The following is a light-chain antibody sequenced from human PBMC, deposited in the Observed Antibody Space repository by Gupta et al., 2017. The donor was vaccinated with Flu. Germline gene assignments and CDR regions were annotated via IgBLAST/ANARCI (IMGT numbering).Light chain of an antibody. CDR3: QSYDSSLSAHVV. V-gene: IGLV1-40*01. CDR1: SSNIGAGYD. CDR2: VNR. J-gene: IGLJ2*01. Sequence: QSVLTQPPSLSGAPGQRVTISCTGSSSNIGAGYDVHWYQQLPGTSPKLLIYVNRNRLSGVPDRVSGSKSGTSASLAITGIQAEEEADYYCQSYDSSLSAHVVFGGGTKLTVL.